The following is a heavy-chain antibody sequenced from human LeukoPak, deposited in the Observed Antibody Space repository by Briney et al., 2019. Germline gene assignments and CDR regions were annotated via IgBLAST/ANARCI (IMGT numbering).Heavy chain of an antibody. Sequence: GGSLRLSCAASGFTVSSNYMSWVRQAPGKGLEWVSVIYSGGSTYYADSVKGRFTISRDNSKNTLYLQMNSLRAEDTAVYYCAKDRGVYGHGNWFDPWGQGTLVTVSS. D-gene: IGHD6-13*01. J-gene: IGHJ5*02. V-gene: IGHV3-53*01. CDR2: IYSGGST. CDR1: GFTVSSNY. CDR3: AKDRGVYGHGNWFDP.